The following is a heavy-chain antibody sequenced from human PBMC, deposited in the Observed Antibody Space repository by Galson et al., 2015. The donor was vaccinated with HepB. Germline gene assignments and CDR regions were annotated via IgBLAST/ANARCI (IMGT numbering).Heavy chain of an antibody. CDR2: VYSDGST. D-gene: IGHD1-7*01. J-gene: IGHJ4*02. V-gene: IGHV3-53*01. CDR1: GFTVSRNC. Sequence: SLRLSCAASGFTVSRNCFSWVRQAPGKGLEWVSTVYSDGSTYYAGSVKGRFTVSRDNSKSTLYLQMNSLRVEDTAVYYCAKGTGTTSKGAFHYWGQGTLVTVSS. CDR3: AKGTGTTSKGAFHY.